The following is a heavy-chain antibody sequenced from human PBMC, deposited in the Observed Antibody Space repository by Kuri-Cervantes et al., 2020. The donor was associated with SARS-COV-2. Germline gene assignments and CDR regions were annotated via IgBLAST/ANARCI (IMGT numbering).Heavy chain of an antibody. J-gene: IGHJ6*02. CDR1: GGTFSSYA. D-gene: IGHD2-15*01. Sequence: SVKVSCKASGGTFSSYAISWVRQAPGQGLEWMGGIIPIFGTANYAQKFQGRVTITADESTSTAYMELSSLRSEDTAVYYCAGLGYCSGGSCYYYYYGMEVWGQGTTVTVSS. CDR2: IIPIFGTA. V-gene: IGHV1-69*13. CDR3: AGLGYCSGGSCYYYYYGMEV.